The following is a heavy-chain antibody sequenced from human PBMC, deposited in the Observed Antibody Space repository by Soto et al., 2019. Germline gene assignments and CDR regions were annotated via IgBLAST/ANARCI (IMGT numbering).Heavy chain of an antibody. CDR2: VSNSGSNT. J-gene: IGHJ6*03. CDR1: GFTFSNYV. CDR3: ARRGRTLPHYSYYMDV. V-gene: IGHV3-23*01. Sequence: EVQLLEYGGGLVQPRGSLRLSCAASGFTFSNYVMSWVRQAPGKGLEWVSSVSNSGSNTYYAESVKGRVTISRDNSNNTLYLQMNSLRAEDTALYYCARRGRTLPHYSYYMDVWGKGTTVTVSS.